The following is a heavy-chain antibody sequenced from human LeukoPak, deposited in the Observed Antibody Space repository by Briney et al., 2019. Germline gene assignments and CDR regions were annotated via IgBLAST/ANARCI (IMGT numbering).Heavy chain of an antibody. V-gene: IGHV3-64D*06. J-gene: IGHJ4*02. D-gene: IGHD3-16*01. CDR3: VKDRYVEY. CDR1: GFIFSSLA. CDR2: ISRNGGST. Sequence: PGGSLRLSCSVSGFIFSSLAMHWVRQAPGKGLEYISSISRNGGSTYYADSVKGRFSISRDNSKNTLYLQMSSLRVEDTAMYYCVKDRYVEYWGQGTLVTVSS.